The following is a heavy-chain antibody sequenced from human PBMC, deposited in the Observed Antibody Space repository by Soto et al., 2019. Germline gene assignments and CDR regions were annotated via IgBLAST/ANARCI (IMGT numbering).Heavy chain of an antibody. D-gene: IGHD3-16*02. J-gene: IGHJ4*02. CDR3: ARDDLITFGGVIAYYFDY. Sequence: GGSLRLSCAASGFTFSSYGMHWVRQAPGKGLEWVAVIWYDGSNKYYADSVKGRFTISRDNSKNTLYLQMNSLRAEDTAVYYCARDDLITFGGVIAYYFDYSGQGTLVTVSS. CDR2: IWYDGSNK. CDR1: GFTFSSYG. V-gene: IGHV3-33*01.